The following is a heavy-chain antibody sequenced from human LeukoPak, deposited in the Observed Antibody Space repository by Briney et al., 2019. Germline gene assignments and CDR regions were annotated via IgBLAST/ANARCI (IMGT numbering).Heavy chain of an antibody. Sequence: QPGGSLRLSCAASGFTFSSYAMSWVRQAPGKGLEWVSAISGSGGSTYYADSVKGRFTISRDNSKNTLYLQMNSLRAEDTAVYYCARVSTSGYFYLDNWGQGTLVTVSS. CDR2: ISGSGGST. CDR3: ARVSTSGYFYLDN. D-gene: IGHD2/OR15-2a*01. CDR1: GFTFSSYA. V-gene: IGHV3-23*01. J-gene: IGHJ4*02.